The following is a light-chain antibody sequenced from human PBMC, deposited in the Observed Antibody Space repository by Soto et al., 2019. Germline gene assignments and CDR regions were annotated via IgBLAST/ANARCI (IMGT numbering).Light chain of an antibody. CDR3: QHFDTTPPWT. CDR2: GAS. CDR1: QSVDITN. Sequence: EIVLTQSPGTLSLSPGERATLSCRASQSVDITNLAWYQQIPGQAPRLLIYGASRRATGIPDRFSDSGSGTDFTLTINRLEPEDFAMYYCQHFDTTPPWTFGQGTKVESK. V-gene: IGKV3-20*01. J-gene: IGKJ1*01.